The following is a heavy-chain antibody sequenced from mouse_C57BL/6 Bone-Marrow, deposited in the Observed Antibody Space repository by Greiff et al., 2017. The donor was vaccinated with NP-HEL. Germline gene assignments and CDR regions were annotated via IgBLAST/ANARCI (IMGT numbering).Heavy chain of an antibody. J-gene: IGHJ3*01. CDR2: IRSKSNNYAT. V-gene: IGHV10-1*01. CDR1: GFSFNTYA. CDR3: VRGGNYSFAWFAY. D-gene: IGHD2-1*01. Sequence: VQLKQSGGGLVQPKGSLKLSCAASGFSFNTYAMNWVRQAPGKGLEWVARIRSKSNNYATYYADSVKDRFTISRDDSESMLYLQMNNLKTEDTAMYYCVRGGNYSFAWFAYWGQGTLVTVSA.